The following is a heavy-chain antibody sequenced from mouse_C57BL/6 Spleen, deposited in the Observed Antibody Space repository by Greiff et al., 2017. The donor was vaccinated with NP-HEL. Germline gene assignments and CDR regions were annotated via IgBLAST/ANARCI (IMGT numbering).Heavy chain of an antibody. Sequence: EVKLVESGGGLVKPGGSLKLSCAASGFTFSSYAMSWVRQTPEKRLEWVATISDGGSYTYYPDNVKGRFTISRDNAKNNLYLQMSHLKSEDTAMYYCARDTGTFPYYFDYWGQGTTLTVSS. J-gene: IGHJ2*01. D-gene: IGHD4-1*01. V-gene: IGHV5-4*01. CDR3: ARDTGTFPYYFDY. CDR2: ISDGGSYT. CDR1: GFTFSSYA.